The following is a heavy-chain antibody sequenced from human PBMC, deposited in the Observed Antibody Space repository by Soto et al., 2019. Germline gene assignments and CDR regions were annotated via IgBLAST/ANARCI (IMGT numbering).Heavy chain of an antibody. CDR1: GFTVSSKY. CDR3: ARDAVLCDGGRCYGVPLDV. D-gene: IGHD2-15*01. CDR2: IQSGGPT. J-gene: IGHJ6*04. V-gene: IGHV3-66*01. Sequence: EVHLVECGGGLVQPGGSLRLSCAASGFTVSSKYMSWVRQAPGKGLEWVSLIQSGGPTYYADSVKGRFTISRDTSENTLHLQMDSLRAEDTAVYYCARDAVLCDGGRCYGVPLDVWGKRTTVTVSS.